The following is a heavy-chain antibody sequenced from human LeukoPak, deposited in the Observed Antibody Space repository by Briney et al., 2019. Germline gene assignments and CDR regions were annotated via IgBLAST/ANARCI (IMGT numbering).Heavy chain of an antibody. CDR3: ARGGGLDV. Sequence: GGSLRLSCAVSGFTFSSYAMGWVRQAPGKGLEWVASINHNGNVNYYVDSVKGRFTISRDNAKNSLYLQMSNLRAEDTAVYFCARGGGLDVWGQGATVTVSS. CDR1: GFTFSSYA. J-gene: IGHJ6*02. V-gene: IGHV3-7*03. CDR2: INHNGNVN. D-gene: IGHD3-16*01.